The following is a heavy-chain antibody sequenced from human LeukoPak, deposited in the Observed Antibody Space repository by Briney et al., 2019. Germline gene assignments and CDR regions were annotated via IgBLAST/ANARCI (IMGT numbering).Heavy chain of an antibody. D-gene: IGHD6-6*01. Sequence: GGSLRLSCAAPGFIFHDYAIHWVRQAPGKGLEWVSLISGDGGSTFYADSVKGRFTISRDNGKNSLYLQMSSLRSEDTALYYCARESESSSSYDYWGQGTLVTVSS. V-gene: IGHV3-43*02. J-gene: IGHJ4*02. CDR1: GFIFHDYA. CDR2: ISGDGGST. CDR3: ARESESSSSYDY.